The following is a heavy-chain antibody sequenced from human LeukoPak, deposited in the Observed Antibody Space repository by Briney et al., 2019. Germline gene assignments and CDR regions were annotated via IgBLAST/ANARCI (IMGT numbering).Heavy chain of an antibody. CDR3: ARFRGVVSSSLLDF. CDR2: IHFSGTT. J-gene: IGHJ4*02. Sequence: SGTLSLTCTVSGDSISSSGYYWGWLRQPPGKGLEWIGIIHFSGTTYYNPSLKSRVTISVDTSKNQFSLKLTSVTAADTAVYYCARFRGVVSSSLLDFWGQGTLVTVSS. CDR1: GDSISSSGYY. V-gene: IGHV4-39*01. D-gene: IGHD3-10*01.